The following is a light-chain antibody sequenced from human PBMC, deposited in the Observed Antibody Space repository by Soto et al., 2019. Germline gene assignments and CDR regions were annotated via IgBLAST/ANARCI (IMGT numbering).Light chain of an antibody. CDR2: AAS. J-gene: IGKJ4*01. CDR1: QDISSH. Sequence: IQMTQSPSSVSASVGDSVTITCRASQDISSHLAWYQQKPGKAPKVLIYAASTLESGIPSRFSGSGSGTDFTLTISSLQAEDFATYYCQQVKSFLPLTFGGGTKVDNK. V-gene: IGKV1-9*01. CDR3: QQVKSFLPLT.